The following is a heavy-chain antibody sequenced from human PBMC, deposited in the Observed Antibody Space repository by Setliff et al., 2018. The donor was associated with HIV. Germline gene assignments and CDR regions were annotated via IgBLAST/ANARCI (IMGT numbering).Heavy chain of an antibody. CDR3: ARSFDILTGDLDY. D-gene: IGHD3-9*01. Sequence: GGSLRLSCVASGLTLSSYAMNWVRQAPGKGLEWLSGISNTGSSTYYGDSVKGRFTISRDKSRNIVFLQMNSLRAEDTAVYYCARSFDILTGDLDYWGQGTLVTVSS. CDR1: GLTLSSYA. J-gene: IGHJ4*02. CDR2: ISNTGSST. V-gene: IGHV3-23*01.